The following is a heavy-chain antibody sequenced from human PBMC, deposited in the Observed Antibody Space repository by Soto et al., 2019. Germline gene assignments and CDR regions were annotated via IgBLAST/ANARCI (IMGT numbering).Heavy chain of an antibody. CDR1: GYTLTSHG. CDR3: ARGYYDSSGPFAY. V-gene: IGHV1-18*01. D-gene: IGHD3-22*01. J-gene: IGHJ4*02. CDR2: ISTYNGNT. Sequence: ASVKVSCKASGYTLTSHGISWVRQAPGQGLEWMGWISTYNGNTKYAQKFQERVTMTADTSTNTAHMELRSLRSDDTAMYYCARGYYDSSGPFAYWAQGTLVTVSS.